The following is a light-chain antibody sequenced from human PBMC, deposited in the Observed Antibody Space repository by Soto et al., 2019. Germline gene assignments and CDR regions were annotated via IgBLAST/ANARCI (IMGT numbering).Light chain of an antibody. V-gene: IGKV1-5*01. CDR2: DAS. J-gene: IGKJ1*01. CDR3: QQYNTYST. CDR1: QSISSW. Sequence: IQITLSPSTLSASVRDRVTITCRASQSISSWLAWYQQKPGQAPQLLIYDASSLEGGVPSRFSGSGSGTEFTLTISSLQPDDCATYYCQQYNTYSTFGQGTKVDIK.